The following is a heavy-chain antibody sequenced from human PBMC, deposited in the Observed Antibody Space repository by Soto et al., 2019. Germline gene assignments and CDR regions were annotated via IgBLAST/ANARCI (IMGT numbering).Heavy chain of an antibody. V-gene: IGHV3-15*07. D-gene: IGHD3-3*01. CDR3: TTHLDRITIFGVVSLKRYYYGMDV. CDR2: IKSKTDGGTT. Sequence: GGSLRLSCAASGFTFSNAWMNWVRQAPGKGLEWVGRIKSKTDGGTTDYAAPVKGRFTISRDDSKNTLYLQMNSLKTEDTAVYYCTTHLDRITIFGVVSLKRYYYGMDVWGQGTTVTVSS. CDR1: GFTFSNAW. J-gene: IGHJ6*02.